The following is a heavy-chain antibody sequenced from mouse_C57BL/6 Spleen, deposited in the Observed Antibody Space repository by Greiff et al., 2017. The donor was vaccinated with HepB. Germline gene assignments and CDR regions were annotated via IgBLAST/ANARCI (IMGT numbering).Heavy chain of an antibody. CDR1: GYTFTEYT. D-gene: IGHD1-1*01. CDR2: FYPGSGSI. V-gene: IGHV1-62-2*01. Sequence: QVQLQQSGAELVKPGASVKLSCKASGYTFTEYTIHWVKQRSGQGLEWIGWFYPGSGSIKYNEKFKGKATLTADKSSSTAYMELRSLSSEASAVSFCAITTVGGRDYFDYWGQGTTLTVSS. CDR3: AITTVGGRDYFDY. J-gene: IGHJ2*01.